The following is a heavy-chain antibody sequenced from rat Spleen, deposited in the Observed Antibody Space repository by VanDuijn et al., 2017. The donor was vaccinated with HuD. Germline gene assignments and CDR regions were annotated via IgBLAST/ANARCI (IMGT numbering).Heavy chain of an antibody. V-gene: IGHV2S30*01. CDR3: TRERYYSSSLYYYVMDA. D-gene: IGHD1-2*01. Sequence: QVQLKESGPGLVQPSQTLSLTCTVSGFSLTGNNVHWVRQPPGKGLEWMGRMRYDGDTYYNSALKSRLSISRDTSKNQVFLKMNSLQTDDTAIYYCTRERYYSSSLYYYVMDAWGQGASVTVSS. J-gene: IGHJ4*01. CDR2: MRYDGDT. CDR1: GFSLTGNN.